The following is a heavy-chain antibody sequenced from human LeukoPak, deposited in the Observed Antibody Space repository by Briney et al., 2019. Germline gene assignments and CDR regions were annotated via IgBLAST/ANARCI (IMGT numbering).Heavy chain of an antibody. J-gene: IGHJ4*02. CDR2: ISSSSSTI. V-gene: IGHV3-48*01. CDR1: GFPFSSYS. Sequence: PGGSLRLSCAASGFPFSSYSMNWVRQAPGKGLEWVSYISSSSSTIFYANSVKGGFTISRDNAKNSLYLQMNSLRAEDTAVYYCARETYCSGGSCYPYYFDYWGQGTLVTVSS. CDR3: ARETYCSGGSCYPYYFDY. D-gene: IGHD2-15*01.